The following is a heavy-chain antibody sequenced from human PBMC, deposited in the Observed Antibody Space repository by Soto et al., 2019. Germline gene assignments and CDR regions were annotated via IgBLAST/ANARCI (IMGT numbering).Heavy chain of an antibody. CDR1: GFTFSSYG. CDR3: AKGYNSYWPPFDY. J-gene: IGHJ4*02. D-gene: IGHD5-12*01. Sequence: PGGSLRLSCAASGFTFSSYGMHWVRQAPGKGLEWVAIISYDGTNKNYADSVKGRFTISRDNSKNTLYLQMNSLRAEDTAVYYCAKGYNSYWPPFDYWGQGTLVTVSS. CDR2: ISYDGTNK. V-gene: IGHV3-30*18.